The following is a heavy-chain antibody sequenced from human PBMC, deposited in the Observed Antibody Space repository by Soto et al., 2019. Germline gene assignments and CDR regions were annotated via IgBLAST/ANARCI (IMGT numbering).Heavy chain of an antibody. Sequence: PGGSLRLSCAASGFTFSDYYMSWIRQAPGKGLEWVSYISSSGSTIYYADSVKGRFTISRDNAKNSLYLQMNSLRAEDTAVYYCAGDVLLWGAYYYTDVWGKGITVTVSS. J-gene: IGHJ6*03. CDR3: AGDVLLWGAYYYTDV. D-gene: IGHD3-10*01. CDR1: GFTFSDYY. CDR2: ISSSGSTI. V-gene: IGHV3-11*01.